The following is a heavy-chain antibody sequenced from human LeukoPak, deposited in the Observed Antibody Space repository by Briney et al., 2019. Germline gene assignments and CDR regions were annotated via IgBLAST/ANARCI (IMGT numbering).Heavy chain of an antibody. D-gene: IGHD3-9*01. Sequence: GGSLRLSCAASGFTFSSYGMHWVRQAPGKGLEWVAFIRYDGSNKYYADSVKGRFTISRDNSKNTLYLQMNSLRAEDTAVYYCAKWTSYYDILTGHLADYWGQGTLVTVSS. J-gene: IGHJ4*02. CDR3: AKWTSYYDILTGHLADY. V-gene: IGHV3-30*02. CDR2: IRYDGSNK. CDR1: GFTFSSYG.